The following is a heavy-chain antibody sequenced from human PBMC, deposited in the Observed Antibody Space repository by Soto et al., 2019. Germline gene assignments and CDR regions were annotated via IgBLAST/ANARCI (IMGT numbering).Heavy chain of an antibody. CDR2: MNPNNGDT. CDR3: ARDWGAGNFFYFNS. J-gene: IGHJ4*02. D-gene: IGHD3-3*01. CDR1: GYTFNAFY. V-gene: IGHV1-2*04. Sequence: QVQLVQSGAEVKKPGASVKVSCKASGYTFNAFYVHWVRQAPGHGLEWMGWMNPNNGDTYYAKKFEAWVNMSRDTSIITAYMELRELKSDDSAVYFGARDWGAGNFFYFNSWGQGTLVTVSS.